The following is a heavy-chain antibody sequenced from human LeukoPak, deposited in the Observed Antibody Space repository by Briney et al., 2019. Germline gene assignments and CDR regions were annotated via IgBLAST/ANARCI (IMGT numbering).Heavy chain of an antibody. V-gene: IGHV1-69*13. CDR2: IIPIFGTA. D-gene: IGHD5-12*01. Sequence: GASVKVSCKASGYTFTSYGISWVRQAPGQGLEWMGGIIPIFGTANYAQKFQGRVTIAADESTSTAYMELSSLRSEDTAVYYCARRGNSGYSGYDDKIFDYWGQGTLVTVSS. CDR1: GYTFTSYG. J-gene: IGHJ4*02. CDR3: ARRGNSGYSGYDDKIFDY.